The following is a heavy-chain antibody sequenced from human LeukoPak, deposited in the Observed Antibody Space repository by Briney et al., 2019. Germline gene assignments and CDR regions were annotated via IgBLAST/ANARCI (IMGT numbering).Heavy chain of an antibody. CDR3: ARDGLTQKYYGSGSSPNP. J-gene: IGHJ5*02. D-gene: IGHD3-10*01. CDR1: GYTFTGYY. CDR2: INPNSGVT. Sequence: GASVKVSCKASGYTFTGYYLHWVRQAPGQGLEWMGWINPNSGVTNYAQKFQGRVTMTRDTSISTAYMELSRLRSDDTAVYYCARDGLTQKYYGSGSSPNPWGQGTLVTVSS. V-gene: IGHV1-2*02.